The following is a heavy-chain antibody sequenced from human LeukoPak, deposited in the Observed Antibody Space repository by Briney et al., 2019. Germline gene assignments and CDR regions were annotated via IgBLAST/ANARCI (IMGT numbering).Heavy chain of an antibody. CDR2: LTPIFGTA. V-gene: IGHV1-69*05. D-gene: IGHD4-11*01. J-gene: IGHJ4*02. CDR1: GGTLSSYA. Sequence: EASVKVSCKASGGTLSSYAISWVRQAPGQGLEWMGGLTPIFGTANYAQKFQGRVTITTDESTSTAYMELSSLRSEDTAVYYCARETTGFDYWGQGTLVSVSS. CDR3: ARETTGFDY.